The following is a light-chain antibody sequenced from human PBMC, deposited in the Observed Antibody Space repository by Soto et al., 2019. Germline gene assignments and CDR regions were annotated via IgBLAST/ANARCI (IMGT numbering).Light chain of an antibody. CDR2: DAS. CDR1: QDITKY. Sequence: DIQMTQSPSSLAASVGDRVTITCQASQDITKYLNCYQQKPGIAPKVLISDASNLETGVPPRFSGSGSGTEFTLTISGLQPEDFATYYCQQYDNLPLTFGPGTQVEMK. J-gene: IGKJ3*01. V-gene: IGKV1-33*01. CDR3: QQYDNLPLT.